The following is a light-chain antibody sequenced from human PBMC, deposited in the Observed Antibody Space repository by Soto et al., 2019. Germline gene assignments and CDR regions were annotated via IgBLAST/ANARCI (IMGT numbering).Light chain of an antibody. J-gene: IGKJ4*01. CDR1: QAVSTW. Sequence: DIQMSQSPSXVSASVGDRVTITCRASQAVSTWLAWYQQKPGDAPKLLIYAASTLQSGAPSRFSGSGSGTDFTLTIRSLQPEDFATYYCQQPNSFPRTFGGGAKVDIK. CDR3: QQPNSFPRT. CDR2: AAS. V-gene: IGKV1-12*01.